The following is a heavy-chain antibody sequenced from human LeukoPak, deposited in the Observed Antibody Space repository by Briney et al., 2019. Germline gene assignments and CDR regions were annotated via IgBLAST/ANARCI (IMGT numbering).Heavy chain of an antibody. V-gene: IGHV4-38-2*02. CDR1: GYSISSGYY. D-gene: IGHD2-21*02. J-gene: IGHJ4*02. CDR3: ARDLASCAGDCYSDGFDY. Sequence: PSETLSLTCTVSGYSISSGYYWGWIRQSPGKGLEWIGSIYDGGSTYYNPSLRSRVVVSVDTSRNHFSLKMSSVTAADTAVYYCARDLASCAGDCYSDGFDYWGQGALVTVSS. CDR2: IYDGGST.